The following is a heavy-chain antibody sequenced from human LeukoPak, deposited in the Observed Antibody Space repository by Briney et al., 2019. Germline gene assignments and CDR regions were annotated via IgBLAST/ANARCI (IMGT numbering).Heavy chain of an antibody. CDR1: GGSISSSSYY. CDR3: ARKGGGQLVNTRRWFDP. V-gene: IGHV4-61*05. CDR2: IYYSGST. D-gene: IGHD6-13*01. J-gene: IGHJ5*02. Sequence: SETLSLTCTVSGGSISSSSYYRSWIRQPPGKGLEWIGYIYYSGSTYYNPSLKSRVTISVDTSKNQFSLRLSSVTAADTAVYYCARKGGGQLVNTRRWFDPWGQGTLVTVSS.